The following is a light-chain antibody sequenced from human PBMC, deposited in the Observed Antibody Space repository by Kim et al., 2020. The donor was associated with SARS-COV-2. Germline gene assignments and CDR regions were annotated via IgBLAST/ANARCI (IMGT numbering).Light chain of an antibody. CDR3: QQYGSSPWT. Sequence: SSSYLAWYQQKPGQAPRLLIYDASSGATDIPDRFSGSGSGTDFTLTISRLEPEDFAVYYCQQYGSSPWTFGQGTKVDIK. CDR2: DAS. CDR1: SSSY. V-gene: IGKV3-20*01. J-gene: IGKJ1*01.